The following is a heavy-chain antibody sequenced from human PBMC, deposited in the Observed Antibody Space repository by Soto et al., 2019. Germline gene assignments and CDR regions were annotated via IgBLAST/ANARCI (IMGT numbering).Heavy chain of an antibody. CDR2: IIPIFGTA. CDR1: GGTFSSYA. Sequence: QVQLVQSGAEVKKPGSSVKVSCKASGGTFSSYAISWVRQAPGQGLEWMGGIIPIFGTANYAQKFQGRVTITAEETTSTAYMELSSLRSEDTAVYYCAREVEDHRSRSSGGWFDPWGQGTLVTVSS. CDR3: AREVEDHRSRSSGGWFDP. D-gene: IGHD6-6*01. V-gene: IGHV1-69*01. J-gene: IGHJ5*02.